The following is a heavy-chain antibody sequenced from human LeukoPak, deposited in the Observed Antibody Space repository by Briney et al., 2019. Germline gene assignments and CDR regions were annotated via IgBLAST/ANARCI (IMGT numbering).Heavy chain of an antibody. CDR1: GYSISTGYY. D-gene: IGHD3-10*01. CDR2: IYHGGST. CDR3: ARLRGTYAMDV. J-gene: IGHJ6*04. Sequence: SDTLSLTCAVSGYSISTGYYWGWIRRPPGKGLEWIGKIYHGGSTDYNPSLKSRVTISVDTSKNQFSLKLSSVTAADTAVYYCARLRGTYAMDVWGKGTTVTVS. V-gene: IGHV4-38-2*01.